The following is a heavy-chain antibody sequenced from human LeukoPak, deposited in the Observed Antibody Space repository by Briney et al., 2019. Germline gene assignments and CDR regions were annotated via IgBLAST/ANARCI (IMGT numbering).Heavy chain of an antibody. V-gene: IGHV3-30*01. J-gene: IGHJ3*02. CDR2: ISYDGSNK. D-gene: IGHD2-15*01. CDR3: ASLASDIVVVVAANHDAFDI. Sequence: GRSLRLSCAASGFTFSSYATHWVRQAPGKGLEWVAVISYDGSNKYYADSVKGRFTISRDNSKNTLYLQMNSLRAEDTAVYYCASLASDIVVVVAANHDAFDIWGQGTMVTVSS. CDR1: GFTFSSYA.